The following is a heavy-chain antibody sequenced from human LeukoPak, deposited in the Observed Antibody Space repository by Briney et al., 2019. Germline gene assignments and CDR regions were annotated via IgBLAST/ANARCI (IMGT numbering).Heavy chain of an antibody. CDR1: RASINHCHYY. CDR2: NHYSEAT. V-gene: IGHV4-39*05. Sequence: PEAPSLTCFRASINHCHYYRAWSRHPPGKRLECIGTNHYSEATIFYNPSLDRRVTLYADMYNNQFSLTLSSVTAADTATCYCAAGGDRAKAGYWGHGTMVTVSS. CDR3: AAGGDRAKAGY. D-gene: IGHD3-16*01. J-gene: IGHJ4*01.